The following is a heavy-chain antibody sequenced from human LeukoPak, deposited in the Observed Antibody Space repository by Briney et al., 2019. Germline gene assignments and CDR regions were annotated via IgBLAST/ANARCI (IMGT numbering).Heavy chain of an antibody. CDR3: ARDYDDNSRSFAY. CDR2: ISAYSGHT. J-gene: IGHJ4*02. CDR1: GFTFTTYG. Sequence: ASVKVSCKTSGFTFTTYGINWVRQTPGQGLEWMGWISAYSGHTNYEQSLQGRVTMTRDTSTSTAYMELRSLRSDDTAVYYCARDYDDNSRSFAYWGQGTLVTVPS. V-gene: IGHV1-18*01. D-gene: IGHD4-23*01.